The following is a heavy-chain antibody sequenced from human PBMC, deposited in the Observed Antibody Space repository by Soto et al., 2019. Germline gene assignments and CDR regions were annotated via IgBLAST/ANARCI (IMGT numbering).Heavy chain of an antibody. D-gene: IGHD3-22*01. CDR1: GGSFSGYY. V-gene: IGHV4-34*01. J-gene: IGHJ4*02. CDR2: INHSGST. Sequence: SETLSLTCAVYGGSFSGYYWSWIRQPPGKGLEWIGEINHSGSTNYNPSLKSRVTISVDTSKNQFSLKLSSVTAADTAVYYCALGRAGYYYDSSGLDYWGQGTLVTVSS. CDR3: ALGRAGYYYDSSGLDY.